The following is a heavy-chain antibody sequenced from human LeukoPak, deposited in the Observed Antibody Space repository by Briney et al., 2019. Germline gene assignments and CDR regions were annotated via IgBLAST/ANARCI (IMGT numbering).Heavy chain of an antibody. CDR3: VRPLAGDRADAFDI. CDR2: IYYSGST. CDR1: GGSISSRSYY. J-gene: IGHJ3*02. V-gene: IGHV4-39*01. D-gene: IGHD7-27*01. Sequence: PSETLSLTCTVSGGSISSRSYYWGWIRQPPGKGLEWIGIIYYSGSTYYNPSLNSRVTISVDTSKNQFSLKLDSVAAADTAVYYCVRPLAGDRADAFDIWGQGTMVTVSS.